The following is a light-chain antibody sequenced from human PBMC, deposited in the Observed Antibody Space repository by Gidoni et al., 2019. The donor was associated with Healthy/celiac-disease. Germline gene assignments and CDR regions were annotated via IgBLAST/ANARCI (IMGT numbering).Light chain of an antibody. J-gene: IGLJ2*01. V-gene: IGLV1-40*01. Sequence: QSVLTQPPSVSGAPGQRVTISCTGTSSNFGTGYDVHWYQQLPGTAPKCLIFGNNNRPSGVPDRFSGSKSGTSASLVITGLQVEDEADYYCQSYDSSRREVFGGGTKLIVL. CDR2: GNN. CDR3: QSYDSSRREV. CDR1: SSNFGTGYD.